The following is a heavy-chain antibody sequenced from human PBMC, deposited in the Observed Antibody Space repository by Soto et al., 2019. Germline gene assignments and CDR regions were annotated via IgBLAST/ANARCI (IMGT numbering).Heavy chain of an antibody. CDR3: AKVPHYDILTGYYYYFDY. J-gene: IGHJ4*02. V-gene: IGHV3-23*01. CDR2: ISGSGGST. Sequence: PGGSLRLSCAASGFTFSSYAISWVRQAPGKGLEWVSAISGSGGSTYYADSVKGRFTTSRDNSKNTLYLQMNSLRAEDTAVYYCAKVPHYDILTGYYYYFDYWGQGTLVTVSS. D-gene: IGHD3-9*01. CDR1: GFTFSSYA.